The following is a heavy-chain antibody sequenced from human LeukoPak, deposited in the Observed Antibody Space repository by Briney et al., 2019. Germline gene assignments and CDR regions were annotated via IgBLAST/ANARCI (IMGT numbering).Heavy chain of an antibody. Sequence: GGSLRLSCEAPGFSMSVYWMSWVRQAPGKGLEWVGNIKQDGSERNYVDSVKGRFTISRDNAKKSLYLQMDSLRAEDAAVYYCARDWGAYYHFFDYWGQGTLVTVSS. D-gene: IGHD3-22*01. J-gene: IGHJ4*02. CDR1: GFSMSVYW. CDR2: IKQDGSER. CDR3: ARDWGAYYHFFDY. V-gene: IGHV3-7*01.